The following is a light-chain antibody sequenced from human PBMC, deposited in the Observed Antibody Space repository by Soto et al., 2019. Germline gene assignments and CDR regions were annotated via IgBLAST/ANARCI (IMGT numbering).Light chain of an antibody. J-gene: IGLJ3*02. CDR2: SVS. CDR1: SSVIGAYNY. CDR3: SSYTSSVTWV. Sequence: QSALTQPASVSGSPGQSITISCIGTSSVIGAYNYVSWYQQYPGKAPKLIISSVSIRPAGVSNRFSGSKSGNTASLTISGLQAEDEADYYCSSYTSSVTWVFGGGTKLTVL. V-gene: IGLV2-14*03.